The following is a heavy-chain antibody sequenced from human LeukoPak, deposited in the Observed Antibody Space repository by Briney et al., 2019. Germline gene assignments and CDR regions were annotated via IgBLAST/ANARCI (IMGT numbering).Heavy chain of an antibody. V-gene: IGHV3-7*03. J-gene: IGHJ5*01. CDR3: ARGGAAVAGTFES. Sequence: GGSLRLSCAASGFTFSSYWMSWVRQAPGKGLEWVANIKQDGSEKYYVDSVKGRFTISRDNAKNSLYLQMNSLRAEDTALYYCARGGAAVAGTFESWGQGTLVTVSS. CDR1: GFTFSSYW. D-gene: IGHD6-19*01. CDR2: IKQDGSEK.